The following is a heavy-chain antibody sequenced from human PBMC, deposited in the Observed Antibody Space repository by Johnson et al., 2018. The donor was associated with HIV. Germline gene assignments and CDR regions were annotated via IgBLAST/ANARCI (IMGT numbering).Heavy chain of an antibody. CDR2: ISYDGSNK. V-gene: IGHV3-30-3*01. J-gene: IGHJ3*02. CDR3: ARAGRQQLVLDAFDI. Sequence: QVLLVESGGGVVQPGRSLRLSCAASGFTFSSYAMHWVRQAPGKGLEWVAVISYDGSNKYYADSVKGRFTISRDNSKNMLYLQMNSLTVEDTAVYYCARAGRQQLVLDAFDIWGQGTMVTVSS. D-gene: IGHD6-13*01. CDR1: GFTFSSYA.